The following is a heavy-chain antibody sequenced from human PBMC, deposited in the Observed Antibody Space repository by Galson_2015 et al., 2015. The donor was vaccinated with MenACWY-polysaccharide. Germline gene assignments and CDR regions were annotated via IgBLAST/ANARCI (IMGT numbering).Heavy chain of an antibody. CDR2: IYHSGST. J-gene: IGHJ4*02. D-gene: IGHD1-26*01. CDR1: GYSISSGYY. CDR3: ARVEKYSGSYYILH. Sequence: LSLTCAVSGYSISSGYYWGWLRQPPGKGLVWIGSIYHSGSTYYNPSLKSRVTISVDTSKNQFSPKLSSVTAADTAVYYCARVEKYSGSYYILHWGQGTLVAVSS. V-gene: IGHV4-38-2*01.